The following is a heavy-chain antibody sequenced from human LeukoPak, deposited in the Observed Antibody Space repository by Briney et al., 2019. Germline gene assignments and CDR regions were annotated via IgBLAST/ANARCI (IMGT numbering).Heavy chain of an antibody. CDR1: GFIFSSYG. CDR2: ISYDGSNK. V-gene: IGHV3-30*18. CDR3: AKLVCSGWPFDY. D-gene: IGHD6-19*01. Sequence: GGSLRLSCAASGFIFSSYGMHWVRQAPGKGLEWVAVISYDGSNKYYADSVKGRFTISRDNSKNTLYLQMNSLRAEDTAVYCCAKLVCSGWPFDYWGQGTLVTVSS. J-gene: IGHJ4*02.